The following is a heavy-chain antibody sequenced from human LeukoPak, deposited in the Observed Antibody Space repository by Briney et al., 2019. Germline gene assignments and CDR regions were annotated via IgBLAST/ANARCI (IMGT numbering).Heavy chain of an antibody. CDR3: ARGSSSWYSPRWFDP. CDR1: GGSISTYY. J-gene: IGHJ5*02. V-gene: IGHV4-59*12. CDR2: IYHSGST. D-gene: IGHD6-13*01. Sequence: SETLSLTCTVSGGSISTYYWNWIRQPPGKGLEWIGEIYHSGSTNYNPSLKSRVTISVDKSKNQFSLKLSSVTAADTAVYYCARGSSSWYSPRWFDPWGQGTLVTVSS.